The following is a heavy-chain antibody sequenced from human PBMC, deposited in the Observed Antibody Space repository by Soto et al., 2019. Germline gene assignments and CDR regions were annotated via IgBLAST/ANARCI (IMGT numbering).Heavy chain of an antibody. Sequence: QVNLVESGGGVVQPGRSLRLSCAASGFTFSDYGMHWVRQAPGKGLEWVAAISHDGSNKFYGDSVKGRFTISRDNSKNTLLQQTDSLSDEDTAVYFCAKEARSRAVTATRVYGMDVWGQGTTVAVSS. CDR3: AKEARSRAVTATRVYGMDV. D-gene: IGHD4-17*01. CDR1: GFTFSDYG. J-gene: IGHJ6*02. CDR2: ISHDGSNK. V-gene: IGHV3-30*18.